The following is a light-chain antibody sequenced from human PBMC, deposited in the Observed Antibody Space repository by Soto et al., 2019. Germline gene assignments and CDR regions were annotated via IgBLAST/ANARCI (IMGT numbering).Light chain of an antibody. V-gene: IGLV2-14*01. CDR3: SSYSATNTLV. CDR2: EVT. J-gene: IGLJ1*01. CDR1: SSDIGDYFY. Sequence: QSALTQPASVSGSPGQSITISCTGTSSDIGDYFYVSWYQQHPGKVPKLIIYEVTNRPSGVTSRFSGSKSENTASLTISGLQAEDEADYYCSSYSATNTLVFGSGTKVTV.